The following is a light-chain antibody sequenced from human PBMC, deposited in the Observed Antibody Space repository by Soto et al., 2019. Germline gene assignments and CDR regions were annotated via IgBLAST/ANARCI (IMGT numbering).Light chain of an antibody. CDR3: CSYAGSSTWV. CDR1: NTDVGRYNF. Sequence: QSVLAQPASVSGFPGQSITISCTGANTDVGRYNFVSWYQQHPGKAPKLMIYEGSKRPSGVSNRFSGSESVNTASLTISGLQAEDEADYYCCSYAGSSTWVFGGGTKVTVL. V-gene: IGLV2-23*01. J-gene: IGLJ3*02. CDR2: EGS.